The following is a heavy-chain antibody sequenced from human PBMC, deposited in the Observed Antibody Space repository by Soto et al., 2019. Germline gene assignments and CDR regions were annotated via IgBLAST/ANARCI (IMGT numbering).Heavy chain of an antibody. CDR2: MNPSSGNT. D-gene: IGHD2-2*01. CDR3: ARAYRYCSSTRCRKDAFDI. Sequence: ASVKVSCKASGYTFTSYDINWVRQATGQGLEWMGWMNPSSGNTGYAQKFQGRVTMTRNTSISTAYMELSSLRSEDTAVYYCARAYRYCSSTRCRKDAFDIWGQGTMVTVSS. CDR1: GYTFTSYD. J-gene: IGHJ3*02. V-gene: IGHV1-8*01.